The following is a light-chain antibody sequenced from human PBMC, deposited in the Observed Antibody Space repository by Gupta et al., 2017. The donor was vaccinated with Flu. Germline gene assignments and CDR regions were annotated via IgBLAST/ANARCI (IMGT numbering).Light chain of an antibody. CDR1: ETITTY. CDR2: AAS. Sequence: DIQMTQSPASLSASVGDRVTITCRASETITTYLNWYQQKPGEAPKLLIYAASSLESGVPSRFGGSGSGTDFTLTISSLQPEDFASHYCQQSYSTPWTFGQGTRVEV. V-gene: IGKV1-39*01. J-gene: IGKJ1*01. CDR3: QQSYSTPWT.